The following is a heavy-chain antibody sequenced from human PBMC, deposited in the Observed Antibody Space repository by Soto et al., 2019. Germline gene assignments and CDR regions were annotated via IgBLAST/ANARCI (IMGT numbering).Heavy chain of an antibody. D-gene: IGHD6-19*01. CDR2: ISRSNSYI. CDR3: ARDGGYSSGWYQFDY. J-gene: IGHJ4*02. CDR1: GFTFSSYS. Sequence: EVQLVESGGGLVKPGGSLRLPCAASGFTFSSYSMNWVRQAPGKGLEWVASISRSNSYIYYADSVKGRFTISRDNAKNSLYLQMNSLRAEDTAVYYCARDGGYSSGWYQFDYWGQGTLVTVSS. V-gene: IGHV3-21*06.